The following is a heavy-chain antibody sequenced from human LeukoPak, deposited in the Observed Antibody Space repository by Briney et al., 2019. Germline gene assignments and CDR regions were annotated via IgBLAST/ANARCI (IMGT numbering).Heavy chain of an antibody. D-gene: IGHD3-10*01. CDR1: GFTFSSYG. CDR2: ISGSGGRT. Sequence: PGGTLRLSCAASGFTFSSYGMSWVRQVPGKGLEWVSGISGSGGRTYYADSVRGRFTISRDNSKNTLYLQMNSLRAEDTAVYYCAKRSVLSGSYAFDIWGQGTMVTVSS. J-gene: IGHJ3*02. CDR3: AKRSVLSGSYAFDI. V-gene: IGHV3-23*01.